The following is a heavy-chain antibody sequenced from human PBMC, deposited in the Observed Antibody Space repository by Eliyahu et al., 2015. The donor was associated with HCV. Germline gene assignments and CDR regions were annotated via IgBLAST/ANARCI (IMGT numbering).Heavy chain of an antibody. Sequence: QVQLVQSGAEVKKPGSSVKVSCKASGGTFSSYTISWVRQAPGQGLEWMGRIIPILGIANYAQKFQGRVTITADKSTSTAYMELSSLRSEDTAVYYCAREPYDSSGYYADWGQGTLVTVSS. CDR1: GGTFSSYT. D-gene: IGHD3-22*01. J-gene: IGHJ4*02. CDR2: IIPILGIA. V-gene: IGHV1-69*08. CDR3: AREPYDSSGYYAD.